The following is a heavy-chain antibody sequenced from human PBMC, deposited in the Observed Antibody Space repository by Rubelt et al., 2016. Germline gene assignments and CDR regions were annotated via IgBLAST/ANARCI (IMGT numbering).Heavy chain of an antibody. CDR2: IKQDGSEK. D-gene: IGHD2-15*01. CDR3: AREGRSRYGMDV. J-gene: IGHJ6*02. CDR1: GVRLSGDW. V-gene: IGHV3-7*05. Sequence: EVQLLESGGGLVQPGGSLRLSCAASGVRLSGDWMSWVRPAPGRGLEWVANIKQDGSEKYYVDSVKGRFTISRDNAKNSLYLQRNSLRVEDTAVYYCAREGRSRYGMDVWGQGTTVTVSS.